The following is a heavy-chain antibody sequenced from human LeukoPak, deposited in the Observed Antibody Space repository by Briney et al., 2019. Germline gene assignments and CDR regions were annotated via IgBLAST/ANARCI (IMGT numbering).Heavy chain of an antibody. J-gene: IGHJ4*02. V-gene: IGHV4-59*01. D-gene: IGHD3-16*01. CDR2: ISDGGGS. Sequence: PSETLSLTCTVSGGSIRNYYWTWIRQPPGKGLEWIGYISDGGGSNYNPSLKSRVTISVDTSKNQCSLKLSSVTAADTAVYYCARSGGVWYFDYWGQGTLVTVSS. CDR3: ARSGGVWYFDY. CDR1: GGSIRNYY.